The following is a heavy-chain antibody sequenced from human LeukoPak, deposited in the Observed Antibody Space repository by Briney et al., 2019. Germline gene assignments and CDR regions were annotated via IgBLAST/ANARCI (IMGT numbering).Heavy chain of an antibody. D-gene: IGHD2-15*01. Sequence: VGSLRLSCLASGFTFSSYVMNWVRQTPGKGLEWVPAISAGGGSTSYADSVKGRFTIYRDNSKNTLYLQTNSLKAEDTAVYYCAKDPDLRTRDCGGGCCSLGYWGQGTLVTVSS. J-gene: IGHJ4*02. CDR1: GFTFSSYV. CDR3: AKDPDLRTRDCGGGCCSLGY. CDR2: ISAGGGST. V-gene: IGHV3-23*01.